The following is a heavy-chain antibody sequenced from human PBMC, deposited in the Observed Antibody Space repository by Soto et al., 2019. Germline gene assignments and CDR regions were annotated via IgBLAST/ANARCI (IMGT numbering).Heavy chain of an antibody. J-gene: IGHJ4*02. D-gene: IGHD2-15*01. V-gene: IGHV1-69*13. Sequence: SGKVSCKASGGTFSSYAISWVRQAPGQGLEWMGGIIPSFGTAHYAQKFQCRVAITADESTGTAYRALSIESSEDPAEYYTARIRGNSDVTYSIDYWRQGTLVTVSS. CDR2: IIPSFGTA. CDR1: GGTFSSYA. CDR3: ARIRGNSDVTYSIDY.